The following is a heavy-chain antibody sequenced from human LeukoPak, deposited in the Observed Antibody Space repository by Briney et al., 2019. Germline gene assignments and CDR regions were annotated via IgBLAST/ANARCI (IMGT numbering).Heavy chain of an antibody. Sequence: PSETLSLTCTVSGGSISSYYWSWIRQPPGKGLEWIGYIYYSGSTNYNPSLKSRVTISVDTSKNQFSLKLSSVTAADTAVYYCARDRDFGVVRIFDYWGQGTLVTVS. CDR1: GGSISSYY. CDR3: ARDRDFGVVRIFDY. CDR2: IYYSGST. V-gene: IGHV4-59*01. D-gene: IGHD3-3*01. J-gene: IGHJ4*02.